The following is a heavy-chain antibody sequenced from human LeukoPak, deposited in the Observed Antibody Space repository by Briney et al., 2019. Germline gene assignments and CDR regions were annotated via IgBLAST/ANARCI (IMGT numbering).Heavy chain of an antibody. J-gene: IGHJ4*02. Sequence: GASVKVSCKASGYTITSYGISWVRQAPGQGLEWMGWISAYNGNTNYAQKLQGRVTMTTDTSTSTAYMELRSLRSDDTAVYYRARSWPDYDSSGASDYFDYWGQGTLVTVSS. V-gene: IGHV1-18*01. CDR3: ARSWPDYDSSGASDYFDY. CDR2: ISAYNGNT. CDR1: GYTITSYG. D-gene: IGHD3-22*01.